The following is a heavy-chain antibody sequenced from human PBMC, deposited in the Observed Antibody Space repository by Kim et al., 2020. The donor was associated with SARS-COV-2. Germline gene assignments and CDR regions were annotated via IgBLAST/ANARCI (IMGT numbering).Heavy chain of an antibody. Sequence: SETLSLTCTVSGGSISSSTYSWGWIRQSPGKGLQWIASLSYSGTTHYNPSLRSRFTVSVDRPKNRLSLRLSSVTAAATAVYYCSTQGPTFIAAATTYQY. CDR2: LSYSGTT. J-gene: IGHJ1*01. CDR3: STQGPTFIAAATTYQY. V-gene: IGHV4-39*01. CDR1: GGSISSSTYS. D-gene: IGHD1-26*01.